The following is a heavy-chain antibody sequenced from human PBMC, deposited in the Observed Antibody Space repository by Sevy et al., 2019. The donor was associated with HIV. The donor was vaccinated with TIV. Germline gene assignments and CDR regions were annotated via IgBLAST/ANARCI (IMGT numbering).Heavy chain of an antibody. CDR3: ARDRYYDASGYYYYYYGMDV. J-gene: IGHJ6*02. Sequence: GGSLRLSCAASGLSVSDNYMNWVRQAPGKGLELVSVIYSDGRTYYPDSVKGRFSISRDNSKNPLYLHMKSLRPEDTAVYYCARDRYYDASGYYYYYYGMDVWGQGTTVTVSS. D-gene: IGHD3-22*01. V-gene: IGHV3-66*01. CDR1: GLSVSDNY. CDR2: IYSDGRT.